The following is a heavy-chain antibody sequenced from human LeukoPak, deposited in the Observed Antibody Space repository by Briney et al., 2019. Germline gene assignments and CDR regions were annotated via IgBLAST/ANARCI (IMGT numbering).Heavy chain of an antibody. D-gene: IGHD2-15*01. Sequence: DSVKVSCKASGYTFTYYWLHWVRQAPGQGLEGMGGSRPENAHTGHAQKLQGRVTLPSHTSISTAYMERSSLRSDDTAIYYCARDAGYLQPDLWGQGTLVTAPS. CDR1: GYTFTYYW. CDR2: SRPENAHT. V-gene: IGHV1-2*02. J-gene: IGHJ5*02. CDR3: ARDAGYLQPDL.